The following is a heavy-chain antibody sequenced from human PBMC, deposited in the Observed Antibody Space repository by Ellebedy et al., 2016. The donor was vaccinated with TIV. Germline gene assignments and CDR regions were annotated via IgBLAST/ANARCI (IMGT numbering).Heavy chain of an antibody. CDR3: ARVLDVSGTTDDAFDI. D-gene: IGHD1-1*01. V-gene: IGHV4-59*12. Sequence: SETLSLTCTVSGGSISSYHWSWIRQPPGKGLEWIGYIYYGGTTYYNPSLKSRSTISVDKSKNQVSLKLTSLTAADTAVYYCARVLDVSGTTDDAFDIWGQGTQVTVSS. CDR2: IYYGGTT. J-gene: IGHJ3*02. CDR1: GGSISSYH.